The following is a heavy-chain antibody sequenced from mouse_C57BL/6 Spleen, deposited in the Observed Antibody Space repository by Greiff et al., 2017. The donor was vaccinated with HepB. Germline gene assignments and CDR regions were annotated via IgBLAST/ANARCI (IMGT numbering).Heavy chain of an antibody. CDR2: INPGSGGT. CDR1: GYAFTNYL. J-gene: IGHJ1*03. Sequence: VQLQESGAELVRPGTSVKVSCKASGYAFTNYLIEWVKQRPGQGLEWIGVINPGSGGTNYNEKFKGKATLTADKSSSTAYMQLSSLTSEDSAVYFCARRGGSYGYFDVWGTGTTVTVSS. D-gene: IGHD1-1*01. CDR3: ARRGGSYGYFDV. V-gene: IGHV1-54*01.